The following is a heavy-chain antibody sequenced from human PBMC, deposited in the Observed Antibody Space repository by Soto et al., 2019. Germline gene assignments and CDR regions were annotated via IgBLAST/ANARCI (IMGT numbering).Heavy chain of an antibody. CDR3: ARSEATALDF. CDR1: W. Sequence: WWNWVRQPPGKGLEWIGEAHHSGRTNYNPSLKSQVTLSVDRSQNLFSLQLTSVTAADTAVYFCARSEATALDFWGQGILVTVSS. V-gene: IGHV4-4*01. J-gene: IGHJ4*02. CDR2: AHHSGRT.